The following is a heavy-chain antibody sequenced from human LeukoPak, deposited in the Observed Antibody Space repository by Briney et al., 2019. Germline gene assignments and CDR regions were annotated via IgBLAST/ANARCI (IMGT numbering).Heavy chain of an antibody. CDR2: INHSGST. V-gene: IGHV4-34*01. CDR1: GGSFSGYY. J-gene: IGHJ6*03. D-gene: IGHD2-2*02. CDR3: ARGMTGYCSSTSCYSAYYYYMDV. Sequence: SETLSLTCAVYGGSFSGYYWSWIRQPPGEGLEWIGEINHSGSTNYNPSLKSRVTISVDTSKNQFSLKLSSVTAADTAVYYCARGMTGYCSSTSCYSAYYYYMDVWGKGTTVTVSS.